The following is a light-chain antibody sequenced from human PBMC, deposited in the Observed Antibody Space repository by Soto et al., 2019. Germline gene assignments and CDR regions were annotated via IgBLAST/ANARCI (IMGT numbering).Light chain of an antibody. CDR1: QTISSW. Sequence: DIQMTQSPSTLSASVGDRVTITCRASQTISSWLAWYQQKPGKAPKLLIYKASSLESGVPSRFSGSGSGTEFTLTISSLQPDDFATYYCQQYNSYPWTFGQGTTVEI. CDR2: KAS. CDR3: QQYNSYPWT. V-gene: IGKV1-5*03. J-gene: IGKJ1*01.